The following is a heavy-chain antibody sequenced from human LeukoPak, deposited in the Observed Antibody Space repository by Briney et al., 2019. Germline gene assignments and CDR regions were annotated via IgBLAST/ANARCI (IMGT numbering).Heavy chain of an antibody. V-gene: IGHV1-2*04. Sequence: ASVKGSCKASGYTFTGYYMHWVRQAPGQGLEWMGWINPNSGGTNYAQKFQGWVTMTRDTSISTAYMELSRLRSDDTAVYYCARAKRGYSYGEYYFDYWGQGTLVTVSS. J-gene: IGHJ4*02. CDR1: GYTFTGYY. D-gene: IGHD5-18*01. CDR2: INPNSGGT. CDR3: ARAKRGYSYGEYYFDY.